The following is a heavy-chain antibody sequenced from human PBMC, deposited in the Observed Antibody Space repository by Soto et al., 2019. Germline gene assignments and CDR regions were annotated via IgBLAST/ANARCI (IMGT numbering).Heavy chain of an antibody. CDR3: ARDKYSSSFGY. CDR1: GGSISSGGYY. J-gene: IGHJ4*02. CDR2: IYYSGST. D-gene: IGHD6-6*01. Sequence: QVQLQESGPGLVKPSQTLSLTCTVSGGSISSGGYYWSWIRQHPGKGLEWIGYIYYSGSTYYNPSHKCRVTISVDTSKNQFSLKLSSVTAADMAVYYCARDKYSSSFGYWGQGTLVTVSS. V-gene: IGHV4-31*03.